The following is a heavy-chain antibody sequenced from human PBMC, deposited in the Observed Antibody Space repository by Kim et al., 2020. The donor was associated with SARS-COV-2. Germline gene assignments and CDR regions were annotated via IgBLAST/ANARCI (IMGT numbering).Heavy chain of an antibody. CDR3: ASLERNTQPGIAVAPTDY. D-gene: IGHD6-19*01. CDR1: GFTFSSYW. CDR2: INSDGSST. V-gene: IGHV3-74*01. J-gene: IGHJ4*02. Sequence: GGSLRLSCAASGFTFSSYWMHWVRQAPGKGLVWVSRINSDGSSTSYADSVKGRFTISRDNAKNTLYLQMNSLRAEDTAVYYCASLERNTQPGIAVAPTDYWGQGTLVTVSS.